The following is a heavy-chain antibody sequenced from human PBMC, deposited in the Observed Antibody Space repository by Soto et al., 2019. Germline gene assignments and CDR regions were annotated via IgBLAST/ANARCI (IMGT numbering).Heavy chain of an antibody. CDR2: ISSSSSTI. V-gene: IGHV3-48*01. CDR1: GFTFSSYS. J-gene: IGHJ4*02. CDR3: ARPKQQLLSYFDY. D-gene: IGHD6-13*01. Sequence: GGSLRLSCAASGFTFSSYSMNWVRQAPGKGLEWVSYISSSSSTIYYAESVKGQFTISRDNAKNSLYLQMNSLRADDTAVYYCARPKQQLLSYFDYWGQGTLVTVSS.